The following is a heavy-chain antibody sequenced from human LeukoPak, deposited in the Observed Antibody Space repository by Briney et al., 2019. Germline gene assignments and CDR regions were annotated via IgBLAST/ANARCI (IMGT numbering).Heavy chain of an antibody. CDR1: GFTFSTYS. D-gene: IGHD1-26*01. Sequence: GESLRLSCAASGFTFSTYSMNWVRQAPGKGLEWVSSISISSNYMYYADSVEGRFTISRDDSKNTLYLQLNSLRADDTAVYYCAKVLVVGATTPDVFDICGRGTMVTVSS. J-gene: IGHJ3*02. V-gene: IGHV3-21*04. CDR2: ISISSNYM. CDR3: AKVLVVGATTPDVFDI.